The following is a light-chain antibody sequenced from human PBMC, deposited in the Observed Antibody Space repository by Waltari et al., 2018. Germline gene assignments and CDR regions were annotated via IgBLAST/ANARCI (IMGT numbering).Light chain of an antibody. V-gene: IGKV1-39*01. CDR1: QLISSY. CDR2: GAS. Sequence: DFQGTKPPSPRSASSGAKVTSTCRSNQLISSYLNWYQQKPGNAPKLLIYGASSLQSGVPSRFSGSGFGTDFTLTISSLEPEDFATYFCQQTYKSPRTFGQGTKVDIK. J-gene: IGKJ1*01. CDR3: QQTYKSPRT.